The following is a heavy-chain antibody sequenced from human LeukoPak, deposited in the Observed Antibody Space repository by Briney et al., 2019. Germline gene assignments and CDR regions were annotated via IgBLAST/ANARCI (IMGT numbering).Heavy chain of an antibody. CDR2: IHHSGST. CDR3: ARAPIYYYDSSGYYGY. V-gene: IGHV4-34*01. Sequence: PSETLSLTCAVYGGSFSGYYWSWIRQPPGKGLEWIGEIHHSGSTSYNSSLKSRVTITADTSKNQFSLKLSSVTDADTAVYYCARAPIYYYDSSGYYGYWGQGTLVTVSS. CDR1: GGSFSGYY. D-gene: IGHD3-22*01. J-gene: IGHJ4*02.